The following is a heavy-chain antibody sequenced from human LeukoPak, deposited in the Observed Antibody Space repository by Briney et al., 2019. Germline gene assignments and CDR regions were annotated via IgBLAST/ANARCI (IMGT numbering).Heavy chain of an antibody. V-gene: IGHV4-59*08. Sequence: SETLSLTCTVSGGSISSYYWSWIRQPPGKALEWIGYIYYSGSTSYNPSLRSRVTMSVDTSKNQFSLKLSSVTAADTAVYYCARQSGYDYYFEYWGQGTLVTISS. CDR1: GGSISSYY. CDR3: ARQSGYDYYFEY. CDR2: IYYSGST. D-gene: IGHD5-12*01. J-gene: IGHJ4*02.